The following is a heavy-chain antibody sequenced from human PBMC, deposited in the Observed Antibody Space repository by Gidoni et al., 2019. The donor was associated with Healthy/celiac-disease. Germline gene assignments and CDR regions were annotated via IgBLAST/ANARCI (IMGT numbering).Heavy chain of an antibody. CDR1: GFTFSSHA. CDR2: SSGSGGST. D-gene: IGHD4-17*01. V-gene: IGHV3-23*01. CDR3: AKDRSVWYGDYVGWFDP. J-gene: IGHJ5*02. Sequence: EVPLLESGGGLVQPGGSLRLSCAASGFTFSSHAMSWVRQAPGKGLAWVSASSGSGGSTYYADSVKGRFTISRDNSKNTLYLQMNSLRAEDTAVYYCAKDRSVWYGDYVGWFDPWGQGTLVTVSS.